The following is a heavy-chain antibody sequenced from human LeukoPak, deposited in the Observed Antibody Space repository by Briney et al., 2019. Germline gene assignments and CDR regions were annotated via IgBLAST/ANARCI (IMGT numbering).Heavy chain of an antibody. D-gene: IGHD6-13*01. V-gene: IGHV3-30-3*01. CDR1: GFTFSSYA. CDR3: AKDQAAAGTDASMDV. J-gene: IGHJ6*02. CDR2: ISYDGDKK. Sequence: GGSLRLSCAASGFTFSSYAMHWVRQAPGKGLEWVALISYDGDKKYYRDSVKGRLTISRDNSLHTVYLQMNSLREEDTAVYYCAKDQAAAGTDASMDVWGQGTTVIVSS.